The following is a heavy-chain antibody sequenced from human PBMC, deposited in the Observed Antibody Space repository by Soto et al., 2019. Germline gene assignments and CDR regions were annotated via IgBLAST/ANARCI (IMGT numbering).Heavy chain of an antibody. J-gene: IGHJ6*02. Sequence: PGGSLRLSCAASGFTFSSYAMSWVRQAPGKGLEWVSAISGSGGSTYYADSVKGRFTISRDNSKNTLYLQMNSLRAEDTAVYYCAKDQLDPGSINYYYYGMDVWGQGTTVTVSS. CDR3: AKDQLDPGSINYYYYGMDV. CDR2: ISGSGGST. D-gene: IGHD1-1*01. V-gene: IGHV3-23*01. CDR1: GFTFSSYA.